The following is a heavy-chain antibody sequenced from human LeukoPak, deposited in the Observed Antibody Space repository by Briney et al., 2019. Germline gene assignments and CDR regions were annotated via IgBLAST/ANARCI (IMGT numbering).Heavy chain of an antibody. V-gene: IGHV5-51*01. CDR1: EYSFTNYS. D-gene: IGHD6-19*01. CDR2: IYAGDSDT. CDR3: ARPRGQWLDLDY. Sequence: GESLKISCKGSEYSFTNYSSGWVRQMPGKGLDWMGIIYAGDSDTRYSPSFQGQDTISPDKSISTAYLQWSSLKASDTAMYYCARPRGQWLDLDYWGQGTLVTVSS. J-gene: IGHJ4*02.